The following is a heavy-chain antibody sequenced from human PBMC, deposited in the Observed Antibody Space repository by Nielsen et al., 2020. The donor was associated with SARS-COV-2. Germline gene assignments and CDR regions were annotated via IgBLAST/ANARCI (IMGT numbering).Heavy chain of an antibody. D-gene: IGHD2-21*01. Sequence: GESLKISCVASGFTFSAYWMNWVRQAPGKGLELVANIKDDGSARYYVDSVKGRFTISKDNAKNSLSLQMSTLRVEDTAVYYCARVDSTRVFAILHWFDPWGQGTLVTVSS. CDR1: GFTFSAYW. CDR2: IKDDGSAR. J-gene: IGHJ5*02. V-gene: IGHV3-7*03. CDR3: ARVDSTRVFAILHWFDP.